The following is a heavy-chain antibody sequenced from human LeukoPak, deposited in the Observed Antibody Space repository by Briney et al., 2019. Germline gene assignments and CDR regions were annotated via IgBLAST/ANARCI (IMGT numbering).Heavy chain of an antibody. D-gene: IGHD3-16*01. CDR2: ISYDGSNK. J-gene: IGHJ4*02. V-gene: IGHV3-30*18. Sequence: GGSLRLSCAASGFTFSSYGMHWVRQAPGKGLEWVAAISYDGSNKYYADSVKGRFTGSRDNSKNTLYLQMNSLRAEDTAVYYCAKGAFQVMATYTDYWGQGTLVTVSS. CDR3: AKGAFQVMATYTDY. CDR1: GFTFSSYG.